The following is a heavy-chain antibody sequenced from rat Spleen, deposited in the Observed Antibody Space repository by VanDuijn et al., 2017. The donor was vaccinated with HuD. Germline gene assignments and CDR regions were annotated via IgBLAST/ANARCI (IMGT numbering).Heavy chain of an antibody. Sequence: EVQLQESGPGLVKPSQSLSLTCSVTGYSITSNYWGWIRKFPGNKMEWMGYISYSGSTSYNPSLKSRISITRDTSKNQFFLQLNSVTTEDTATYDGASKGVGEGFAYWGQGTLVTVSS. CDR2: ISYSGST. V-gene: IGHV3-1*01. CDR1: GYSITSNY. CDR3: ASKGVGEGFAY. J-gene: IGHJ3*01. D-gene: IGHD3-1*01.